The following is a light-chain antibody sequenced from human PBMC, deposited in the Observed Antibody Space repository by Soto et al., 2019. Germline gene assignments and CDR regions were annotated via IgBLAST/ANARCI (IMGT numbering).Light chain of an antibody. CDR2: GAS. Sequence: EIVLTQSPGTLSLSPGERATLSCRASQTVGNIYLGWYQQKPGQAPRLLIYGASTRATGIPARFSGSGSGTEFTLTISSLQSGDFAVYYCQHYNNWPPEPFGPGTKVDIK. V-gene: IGKV3-15*01. J-gene: IGKJ3*01. CDR1: QTVGNIY. CDR3: QHYNNWPPEP.